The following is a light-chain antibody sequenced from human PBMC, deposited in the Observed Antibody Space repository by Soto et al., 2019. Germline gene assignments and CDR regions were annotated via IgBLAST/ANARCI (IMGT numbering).Light chain of an antibody. J-gene: IGKJ5*01. Sequence: ILMTQSPATLSVSPGERATLSCRAGQGVTTNFAWYQQKAGQSPRLLIYDVPTRATGVPARFSGTGSETDFTLTISGLQSEDSAVYFCQQYNNWPFSFGQGTRLEIK. CDR2: DVP. V-gene: IGKV3-15*01. CDR3: QQYNNWPFS. CDR1: QGVTTN.